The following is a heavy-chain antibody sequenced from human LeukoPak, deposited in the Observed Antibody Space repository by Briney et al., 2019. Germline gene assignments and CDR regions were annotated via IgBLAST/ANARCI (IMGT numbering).Heavy chain of an antibody. CDR1: GFTFSAFW. V-gene: IGHV3-74*01. J-gene: IGHJ4*02. Sequence: GGSLRLSCAASGFTFSAFWMHWVRQAPGKGLVWVSRINSDDSRTTYADSVKGRFTISRDNAKNTLYLQMNSLRAEDTAVYYCERGLVNDTSGYYSDYWGQGTLVTVSS. D-gene: IGHD3-22*01. CDR2: INSDDSRT. CDR3: ERGLVNDTSGYYSDY.